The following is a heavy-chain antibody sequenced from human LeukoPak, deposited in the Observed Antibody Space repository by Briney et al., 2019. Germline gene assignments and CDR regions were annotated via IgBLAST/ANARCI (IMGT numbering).Heavy chain of an antibody. D-gene: IGHD4-11*01. CDR1: GGSISSYY. J-gene: IGHJ6*03. Sequence: PSETLSLTCTVSGGSISSYYWSWIRQPAGKGLEWIGRIYTSGSTNYNPSLKSRVTMSVDTSKNQFSLKLSSVTAADTAVYYCARGSTEKLQYYMDVWGKGTTVTVSS. V-gene: IGHV4-4*07. CDR3: ARGSTEKLQYYMDV. CDR2: IYTSGST.